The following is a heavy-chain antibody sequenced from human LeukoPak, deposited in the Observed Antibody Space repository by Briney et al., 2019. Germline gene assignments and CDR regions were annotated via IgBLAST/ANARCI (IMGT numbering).Heavy chain of an antibody. CDR2: IKSKTDGGTT. V-gene: IGHV3-15*01. D-gene: IGHD4-17*01. Sequence: KPGGSLRLSCAASGFTFSNAWMSWVRQAPGKGLEWVGRIKSKTDGGTTYYAAPVKGRFTISRDDSKNTLYLQMNSLKTEDTAVYYCTTGSGTTVNRQPPDYWGQGTLVTVSS. CDR1: GFTFSNAW. J-gene: IGHJ4*02. CDR3: TTGSGTTVNRQPPDY.